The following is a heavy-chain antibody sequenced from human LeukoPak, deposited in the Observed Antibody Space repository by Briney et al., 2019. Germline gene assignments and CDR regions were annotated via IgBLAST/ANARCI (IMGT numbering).Heavy chain of an antibody. D-gene: IGHD1-26*01. CDR1: GFTSSTYG. CDR3: ARDPYSGSYSLHPDY. V-gene: IGHV3-30*04. Sequence: GGSLRLPCVASGFTSSTYGMHWVRQAPGKGLDCVAVISHDGSQKYYADSEKGRFTISRDNSKNTLYLQMNSLRTEDTAVYYCARDPYSGSYSLHPDYWGQGTLVTVSS. CDR2: ISHDGSQK. J-gene: IGHJ4*02.